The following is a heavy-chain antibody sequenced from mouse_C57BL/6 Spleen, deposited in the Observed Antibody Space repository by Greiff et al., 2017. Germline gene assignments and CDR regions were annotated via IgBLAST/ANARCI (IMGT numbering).Heavy chain of an antibody. V-gene: IGHV1-63*01. CDR2: IYPGGGYT. J-gene: IGHJ4*01. CDR3: ARRRYYDAMDY. Sequence: QVQLQQSGAELVRPGTSVKMSCKASGYTFTNYWIGWAKQRPGHGLEWIGDIYPGGGYTNYNEKFKGKATLTADKSSSTAYMQFSSLTSEDPAIYYGARRRYYDAMDYWGQGTSVTVSS. CDR1: GYTFTNYW.